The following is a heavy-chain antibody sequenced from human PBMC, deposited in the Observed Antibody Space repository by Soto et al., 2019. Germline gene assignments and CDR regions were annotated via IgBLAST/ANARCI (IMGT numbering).Heavy chain of an antibody. D-gene: IGHD3-22*01. J-gene: IGHJ3*02. CDR1: GFTFSSYA. CDR3: ARDMADYDSSGSDAFDI. CDR2: ISYDGSNK. Sequence: QVQLVESGGGVVQPGRSLILSCAASGFTFSSYAMHWVRQAPGKGLEWVAVISYDGSNKYYADSVKGRFTISRDNAKNTLYRQMNSLRAEDTAVYYCARDMADYDSSGSDAFDIWGQGTMVTVSS. V-gene: IGHV3-30-3*01.